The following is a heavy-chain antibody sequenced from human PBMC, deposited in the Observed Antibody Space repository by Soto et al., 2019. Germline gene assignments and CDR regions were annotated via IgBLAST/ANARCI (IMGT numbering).Heavy chain of an antibody. CDR3: ARESDNWNYDYYYGMDV. J-gene: IGHJ6*02. CDR1: GYTFTSYG. CDR2: ISAYNGNT. V-gene: IGHV1-18*01. Sequence: ASVKVSCKASGYTFTSYGNSWVRQAPGQGLEWMGWISAYNGNTNYAQKLQGRVTMTTDTSTSTAYMELRSLRSDDTAVYYCARESDNWNYDYYYGMDVWGQGTTVTVSS. D-gene: IGHD1-20*01.